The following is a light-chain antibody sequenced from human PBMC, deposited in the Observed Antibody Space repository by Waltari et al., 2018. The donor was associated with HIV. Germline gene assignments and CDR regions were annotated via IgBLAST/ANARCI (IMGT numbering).Light chain of an antibody. Sequence: SYALTQPPSVSVSPGQTARITCSGDALPKQKPYWFQQKQGQAPVLVIYKDTERPSGIPERFSGASSGTTVTLTISGVQAEDEASYYCQSTHSRGTYVVFGGGTKLTVL. CDR3: QSTHSRGTYVV. CDR2: KDT. V-gene: IGLV3-25*03. CDR1: ALPKQK. J-gene: IGLJ2*01.